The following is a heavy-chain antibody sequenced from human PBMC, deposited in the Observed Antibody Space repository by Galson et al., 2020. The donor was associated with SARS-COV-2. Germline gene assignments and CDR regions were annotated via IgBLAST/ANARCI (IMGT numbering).Heavy chain of an antibody. D-gene: IGHD3-10*01. J-gene: IGHJ4*02. V-gene: IGHV4-34*01. CDR3: ARGRGTMVRGVFLSAFVG. CDR1: GGSFSGYY. Sequence: SETLSLTCAVYGGSFSGYYWSWIRQPPGKGLEWIGEINHSGSTNYNPSLKSRVTISVDTSKNQFSLKLSSVTAADTAVYYCARGRGTMVRGVFLSAFVGWGQGTLVTVSS. CDR2: INHSGST.